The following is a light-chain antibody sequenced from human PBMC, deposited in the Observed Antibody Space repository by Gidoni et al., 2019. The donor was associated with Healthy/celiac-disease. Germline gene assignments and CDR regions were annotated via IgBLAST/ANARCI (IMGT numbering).Light chain of an antibody. V-gene: IGKV1-6*01. J-gene: IGKJ2*01. CDR1: QGIRND. Sequence: AIQMTQSPSSLSASVGDRVTITCRASQGIRNDLGWYQQKPGRAPKLLIYAASSLQSGVPSRFSVSGSGTDFTLTISSLQPEDFATYYCLQDYNYPYTFGQGTKLEIK. CDR3: LQDYNYPYT. CDR2: AAS.